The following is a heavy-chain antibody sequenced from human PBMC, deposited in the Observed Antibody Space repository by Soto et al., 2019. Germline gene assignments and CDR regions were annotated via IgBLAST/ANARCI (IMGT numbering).Heavy chain of an antibody. CDR1: GYTFNSYG. CDR3: TRDDRQADYGAKWYFDL. CDR2: ISPYNGDT. Sequence: QVQLVQSGAEVKMSGASVKVSCKGSGYTFNSYGISWVRQAPGQGLEWMGWISPYNGDTNSAPKLQGRVTMTTDTSTSTAYMELRSLRSDDTAVYYCTRDDRQADYGAKWYFDLWGRGTLVTVSS. D-gene: IGHD4-17*01. J-gene: IGHJ2*01. V-gene: IGHV1-18*01.